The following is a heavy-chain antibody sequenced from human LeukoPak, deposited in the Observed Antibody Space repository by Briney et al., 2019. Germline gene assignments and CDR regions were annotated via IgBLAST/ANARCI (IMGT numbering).Heavy chain of an antibody. Sequence: QPGGSLRLSCIASGLTVSSNYMSWVRQAPGKGLEWVSFIYSGGNTYYADSVKGRFTVSRDNSKNTVFLQMNTLRAEDTAVYYCARDYYQYYFDYWGQGTLVTVSS. D-gene: IGHD3-10*01. CDR3: ARDYYQYYFDY. V-gene: IGHV3-66*01. J-gene: IGHJ4*02. CDR2: IYSGGNT. CDR1: GLTVSSNY.